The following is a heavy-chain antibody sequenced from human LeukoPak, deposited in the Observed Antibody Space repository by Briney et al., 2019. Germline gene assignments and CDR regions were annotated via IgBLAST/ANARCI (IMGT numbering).Heavy chain of an antibody. CDR3: ARDRGVTDTEFDY. D-gene: IGHD2-21*02. V-gene: IGHV4-61*01. CDR2: IYYSGST. J-gene: IGHJ4*02. CDR1: GASITSSSYY. Sequence: PSQTLSLTCTVSGASITSSSYYWSWIRQPPGKGLEWIGYIYYSGSTNYNPSLKSRVTISVDTSKNQFSLKLSSVTAADTAVYYCARDRGVTDTEFDYWGQGTLVTVSS.